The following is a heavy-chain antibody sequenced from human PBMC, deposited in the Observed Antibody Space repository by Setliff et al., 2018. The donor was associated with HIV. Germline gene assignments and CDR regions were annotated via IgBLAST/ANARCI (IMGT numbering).Heavy chain of an antibody. D-gene: IGHD3-3*01. J-gene: IGHJ5*01. V-gene: IGHV4-59*01. Sequence: SETLSLTCTVSGGSISNYYWSWIRQPPGKGLEWIGYIYYSGSTNYNPSLKSRVTISVDTSKNQFSLKLSSVTAADSAVYYCARGLGYNFWSGYSPIGWFDSWGQGTLVTVSS. CDR2: IYYSGST. CDR3: ARGLGYNFWSGYSPIGWFDS. CDR1: GGSISNYY.